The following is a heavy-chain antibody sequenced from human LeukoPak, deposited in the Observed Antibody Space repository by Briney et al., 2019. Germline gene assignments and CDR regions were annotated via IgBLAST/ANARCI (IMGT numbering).Heavy chain of an antibody. CDR3: ARAYNWNDVRAFDI. D-gene: IGHD1-1*01. CDR2: IYYSGST. J-gene: IGHJ3*02. CDR1: GGSISSHY. Sequence: SETLSLTCTVSGGSISSHYWSWIRQPPGKGLEWIGYIYYSGSTNYNPSLKSRVTISVDTSKNQFSLRLSSVTAADTAVYYCARAYNWNDVRAFDIWGQGTMITVSS. V-gene: IGHV4-59*11.